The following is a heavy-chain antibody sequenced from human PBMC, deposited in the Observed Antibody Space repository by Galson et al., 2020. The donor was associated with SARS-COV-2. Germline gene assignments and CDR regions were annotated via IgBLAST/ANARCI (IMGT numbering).Heavy chain of an antibody. Sequence: GGSLRLSCAASGFPFSAYGLHWVRQAPGRAPEWLAAIWHDGSEKHYAEFVKGRFTISRDNSRNTLYLQMDSLRGEDTAIYYCARAPSERPDGRGHWGRGTLVTVSS. CDR1: GFPFSAYG. J-gene: IGHJ4*02. V-gene: IGHV3-33*01. D-gene: IGHD1-26*01. CDR2: IWHDGSEK. CDR3: ARAPSERPDGRGH.